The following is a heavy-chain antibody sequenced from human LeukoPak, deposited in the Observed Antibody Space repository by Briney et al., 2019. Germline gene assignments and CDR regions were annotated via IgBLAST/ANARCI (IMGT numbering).Heavy chain of an antibody. D-gene: IGHD2-2*01. J-gene: IGHJ6*03. V-gene: IGHV1-2*02. CDR2: INPNSGGT. CDR3: ARVGFVVVPAATMNYYYYYMDV. Sequence: ASVKVSCKASGYTFTCYYMHWVRQAPGQGREWMGWINPNSGGTNYAQKFQGRVTMTRDTSIRTAYMELSRLRSDDTAVYYCARVGFVVVPAATMNYYYYYMDVWGKGTTVTVSS. CDR1: GYTFTCYY.